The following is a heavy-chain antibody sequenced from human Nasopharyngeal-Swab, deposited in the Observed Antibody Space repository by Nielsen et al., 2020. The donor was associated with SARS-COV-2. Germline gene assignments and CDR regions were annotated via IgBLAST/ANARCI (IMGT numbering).Heavy chain of an antibody. D-gene: IGHD5-24*01. J-gene: IGHJ4*02. CDR3: ARDKGDGYNSFDY. CDR1: GGSISSYY. Sequence: SETLSLTCTVSGGSISSYYWSWIRQPPGKGLEWIGYIYYSGSTNYNPSLKSRVTISVDTSKNQFSLKLSSVTVADTAVYYCARDKGDGYNSFDYWGQGTLVTVSS. CDR2: IYYSGST. V-gene: IGHV4-59*01.